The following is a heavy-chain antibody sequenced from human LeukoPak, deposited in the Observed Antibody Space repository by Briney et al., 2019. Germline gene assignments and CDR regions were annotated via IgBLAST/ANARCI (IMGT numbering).Heavy chain of an antibody. CDR3: ARAVYCTSSGCYRTDYFDY. D-gene: IGHD2-2*02. CDR2: INHSGST. V-gene: IGHV4-38-2*02. J-gene: IGHJ4*02. CDR1: GYSISSGYY. Sequence: SETLSLTCTVSGYSISSGYYWGWVRQPPGKGLEWLESINHSGSTFYNPSLKSRVTISVDTSNNHFSLKLSSMTAADTAVYYCARAVYCTSSGCYRTDYFDYWGQGTLVTVSS.